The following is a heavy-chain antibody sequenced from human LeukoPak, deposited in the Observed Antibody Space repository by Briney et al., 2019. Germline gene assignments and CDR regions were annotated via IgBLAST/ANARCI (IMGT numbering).Heavy chain of an antibody. CDR3: ARDPVPYYYDSSGYSNSYWYFDL. CDR1: GFTVSSNY. Sequence: GGSLRLSCAASGFTVSSNYMSWVRQAPGKGLEWVSVIYSGGSTYYADPVKGRFTISRDNSKNTLYLQMNSLRAEDTAVYYCARDPVPYYYDSSGYSNSYWYFDLWGRGTLVTVSS. V-gene: IGHV3-53*01. CDR2: IYSGGST. J-gene: IGHJ2*01. D-gene: IGHD3-22*01.